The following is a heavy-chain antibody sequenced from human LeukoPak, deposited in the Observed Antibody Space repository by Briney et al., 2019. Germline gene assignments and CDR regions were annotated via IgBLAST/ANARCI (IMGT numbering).Heavy chain of an antibody. CDR2: VDPEDGET. CDR3: ATGVGATSEVSFDY. D-gene: IGHD1-26*01. Sequence: ASVKVSCKVSGYTFADYYMHWVQQAPGKGLEWMGLVDPEDGETIYAEKFQGRVTITADTSTDTAYMELSSLRSEDTAVYYCATGVGATSEVSFDYWGQGTLVTVSS. CDR1: GYTFADYY. V-gene: IGHV1-69-2*01. J-gene: IGHJ4*02.